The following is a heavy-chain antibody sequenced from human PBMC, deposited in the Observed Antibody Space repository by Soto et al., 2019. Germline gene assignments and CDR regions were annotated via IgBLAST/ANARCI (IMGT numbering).Heavy chain of an antibody. CDR2: IIPIFGTT. V-gene: IGHV1-69*13. CDR1: GGTFSSNT. J-gene: IGHJ6*02. CDR3: ARGIMTAGDYYGMDV. Sequence: SVKVSCKASGGTFSSNTVSWVRQAPGQGLEWMGGIIPIFGTTNYAQKFQDRVTITADESTSTAYMELSSLRSEDTAVYYCARGIMTAGDYYGMDVWGQGTTVTVSS. D-gene: IGHD3-16*01.